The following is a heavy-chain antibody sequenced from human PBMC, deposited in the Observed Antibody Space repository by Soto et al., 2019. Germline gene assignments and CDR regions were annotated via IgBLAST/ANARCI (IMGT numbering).Heavy chain of an antibody. J-gene: IGHJ6*02. CDR3: ANAQGDDFWSGYSFYYGMDV. V-gene: IGHV3-30*18. D-gene: IGHD3-3*01. CDR1: GFTFSSYG. CDR2: ISYDGSNK. Sequence: QVQLVEYGGGVVQPGRSLRLSCAASGFTFSSYGMHWVRQAPGKGLEWVAVISYDGSNKYYADSVKGRFTISRDNSKNRLYLQMNSLRAEDTAVYYCANAQGDDFWSGYSFYYGMDVWGQGTTVTVSS.